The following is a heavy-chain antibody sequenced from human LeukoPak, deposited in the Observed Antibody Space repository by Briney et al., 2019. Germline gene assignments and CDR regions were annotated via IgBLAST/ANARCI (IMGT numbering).Heavy chain of an antibody. J-gene: IGHJ2*01. Sequence: GGSLRLSCAASGFTFSSYGMHGVRQAPGKGLEWVTVIWYDGSNKYYADSVKGRFTISRDNSKNTLYLQMNSLRAEDTAVYYCAKEGDYGDYESNWYFDLWGRSTLVTVSS. CDR2: IWYDGSNK. D-gene: IGHD4-17*01. CDR3: AKEGDYGDYESNWYFDL. V-gene: IGHV3-33*06. CDR1: GFTFSSYG.